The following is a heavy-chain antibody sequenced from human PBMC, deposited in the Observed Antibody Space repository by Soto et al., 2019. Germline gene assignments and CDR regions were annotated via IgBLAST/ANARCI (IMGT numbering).Heavy chain of an antibody. Sequence: SETLSLTCAVYGGSFSGYYRSWIRQPPGKGLEWIGEINHSGSTNYNPSLKSRVTISVDTSKNQFSLKLSSVTAADTAVYYCARDRFYGSGRSYPRYYFDYWGQGTLVTVSS. CDR3: ARDRFYGSGRSYPRYYFDY. J-gene: IGHJ4*02. V-gene: IGHV4-34*01. D-gene: IGHD3-10*01. CDR2: INHSGST. CDR1: GGSFSGYY.